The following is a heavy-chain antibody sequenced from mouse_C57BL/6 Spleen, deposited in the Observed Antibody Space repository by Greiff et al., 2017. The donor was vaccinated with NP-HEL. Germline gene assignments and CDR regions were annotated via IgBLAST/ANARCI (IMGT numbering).Heavy chain of an antibody. J-gene: IGHJ3*01. D-gene: IGHD1-3*01. CDR1: GYAFSSYW. CDR3: ARSPIYNNPFAY. V-gene: IGHV1-80*01. CDR2: IYPGDGDT. Sequence: QVQLQQSGAELVKPGASVKISCKASGYAFSSYWMNWVKQRPGKGLEWIGQIYPGDGDTNYNGKFKGKATLTADKSSSTAYMQLSSLTSEDSAVYFCARSPIYNNPFAYWGQGTLVTVSA.